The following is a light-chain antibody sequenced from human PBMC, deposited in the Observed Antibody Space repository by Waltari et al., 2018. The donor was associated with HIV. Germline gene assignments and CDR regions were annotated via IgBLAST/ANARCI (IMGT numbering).Light chain of an antibody. CDR2: DAS. Sequence: EIVLTRSPATLSLSPGERATLSCRASQSVSDYLAWYQQKPGQAPRLLIYDASNRATGIPARFSGSGSGTDFTLTISSLEPEDFAVYYCQQRSKWPPPWTFGQGTKVEI. CDR3: QQRSKWPPPWT. V-gene: IGKV3-11*01. CDR1: QSVSDY. J-gene: IGKJ1*01.